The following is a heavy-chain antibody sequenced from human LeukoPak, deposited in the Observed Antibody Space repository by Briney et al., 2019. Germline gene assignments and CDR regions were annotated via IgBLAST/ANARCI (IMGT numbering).Heavy chain of an antibody. CDR3: ARESTAHSMVRGVMCYFVY. CDR1: VGSISSYY. J-gene: IGHJ4*02. Sequence: SETLSLTCTVSVGSISSYYWSWIRQPPGKGLEWIGNLYYSGSTNYNPSPKSRVTISVDTSKNQFSLMLTSVTAADTAVYYCARESTAHSMVRGVMCYFVYWGQGALVTVSS. D-gene: IGHD3-10*01. CDR2: LYYSGST. V-gene: IGHV4-59*01.